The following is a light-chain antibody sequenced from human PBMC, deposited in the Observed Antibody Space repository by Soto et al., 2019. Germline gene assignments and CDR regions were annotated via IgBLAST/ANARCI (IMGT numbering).Light chain of an antibody. V-gene: IGKV1-5*03. CDR1: QSVNSW. CDR3: QQYKTYWT. Sequence: DIQMTQSPSALTASVGDRVTITCRASQSVNSWVAWYQQKSGKAPNLLIYRASTLENGVPLRFSGSGSETEFTLTTSRLKNEASPTYYCQQYKTYWTFGQGTKVDIK. CDR2: RAS. J-gene: IGKJ1*01.